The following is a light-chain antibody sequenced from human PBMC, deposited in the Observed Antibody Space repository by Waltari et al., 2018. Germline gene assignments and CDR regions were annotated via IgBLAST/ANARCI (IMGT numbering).Light chain of an antibody. V-gene: IGKV3D-20*01. CDR1: QSVSSSY. CDR2: DAS. CDR3: QQYGSLPT. J-gene: IGKJ1*01. Sequence: EIVLTQSPATLSLSPGERATLSCRASQSVSSSYLAWYQQKPGLAPRLLIYDASSRATGIPERFSGSGSGTDFTLTISRLEPEDFAVYYCQQYGSLPTFGQGTKVEIK.